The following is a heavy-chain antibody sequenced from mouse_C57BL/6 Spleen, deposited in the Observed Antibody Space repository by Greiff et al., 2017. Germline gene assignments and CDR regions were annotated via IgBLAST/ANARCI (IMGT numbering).Heavy chain of an antibody. D-gene: IGHD2-2*01. CDR2: IWSGGST. CDR3: AREVTTGDWYFEV. CDR1: GFSLTSYG. J-gene: IGHJ1*03. Sequence: VQLVESGPGLVQPSQSLSITCTVSGFSLTSYGVHWVRQSPGKGLEWLGEIWSGGSTDYNAAFISRLSNRKENSKCQVFFKMNSLQADDTAIFYCAREVTTGDWYFEVWGTGPTVTVSS. V-gene: IGHV2-2*01.